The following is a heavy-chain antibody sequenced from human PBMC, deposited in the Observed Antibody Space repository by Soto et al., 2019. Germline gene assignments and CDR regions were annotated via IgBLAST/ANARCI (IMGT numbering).Heavy chain of an antibody. CDR3: ARDLFGYSSGWTPFDY. CDR1: GYTFTSYG. D-gene: IGHD6-19*01. V-gene: IGHV1-18*01. CDR2: ISAYNGNT. J-gene: IGHJ4*02. Sequence: QVQLVQSGAEVKKPGASVKVSCKASGYTFTSYGISWVRQAAGQGLEWMGWISAYNGNTNYAQKLQGRVTMTTDTSTSTAYMELRSLRSDDTAVYYCARDLFGYSSGWTPFDYWGQGTLVTVSS.